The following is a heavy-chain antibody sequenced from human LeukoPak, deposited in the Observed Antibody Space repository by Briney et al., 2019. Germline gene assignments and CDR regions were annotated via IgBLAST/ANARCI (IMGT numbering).Heavy chain of an antibody. V-gene: IGHV4-59*01. CDR1: GDSINTYY. CDR2: IYYRVTS. CDR3: ARAVGGDGSGSL. D-gene: IGHD3-10*01. J-gene: IGHJ4*02. Sequence: SETLSLTCTVSGDSINTYYWSWIRQPPGKGLGWIGYIYYRVTSDYNPSLKSRVTMSVDMSTSQISLKLSSVTAADTAVYYCARAVGGDGSGSLWGPGTLVTVSS.